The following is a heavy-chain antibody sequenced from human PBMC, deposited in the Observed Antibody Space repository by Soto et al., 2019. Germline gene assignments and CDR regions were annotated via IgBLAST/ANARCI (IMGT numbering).Heavy chain of an antibody. CDR1: GFSFSTYT. CDR3: ARGFRWGMDV. D-gene: IGHD3-16*02. CDR2: ISYDGSNA. Sequence: SGFSFSTYTMYWVRQAPGKGLEWVAIISYDGSNAQYADSVKGRFTVARDNAKNTLYLQMDSLRAEDTALYYCARGFRWGMDVWGQGTTVTVSS. V-gene: IGHV3-30*04. J-gene: IGHJ6*02.